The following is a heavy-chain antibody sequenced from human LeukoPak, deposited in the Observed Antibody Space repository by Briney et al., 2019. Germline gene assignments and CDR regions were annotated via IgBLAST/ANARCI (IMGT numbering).Heavy chain of an antibody. CDR3: AKDRWRWLQFSPFDY. CDR2: ISGSGGST. J-gene: IGHJ4*02. D-gene: IGHD5-24*01. CDR1: GFTFSSYA. Sequence: PGGSLRLSCAASGFTFSSYAMSWVRQAPGKGLEWVSAISGSGGSTYYADSVKGRFTISRDNSKNTLYLQMNSLRAEDMAVYYCAKDRWRWLQFSPFDYWGQGTLVTVSS. V-gene: IGHV3-23*01.